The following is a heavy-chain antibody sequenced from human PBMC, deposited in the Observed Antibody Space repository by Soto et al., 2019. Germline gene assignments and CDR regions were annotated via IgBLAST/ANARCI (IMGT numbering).Heavy chain of an antibody. D-gene: IGHD3-10*01. V-gene: IGHV3-30*04. J-gene: IGHJ4*02. CDR1: GFTFSNYT. CDR3: AGSSGSSDY. Sequence: GSLRRSGAASGFTFSNYTMHWVPQAPCKVLEWVALISYDEIDKYFADAVKGRFTISRDNSKNTFYLQMDSLRAEDTAVYYCAGSSGSSDYWGRGTLVTVS. CDR2: ISYDEIDK.